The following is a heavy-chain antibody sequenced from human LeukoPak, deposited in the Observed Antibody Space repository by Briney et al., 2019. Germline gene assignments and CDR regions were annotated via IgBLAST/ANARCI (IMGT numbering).Heavy chain of an antibody. V-gene: IGHV1-2*04. CDR1: GYTFTSYY. J-gene: IGHJ6*02. D-gene: IGHD6-13*01. Sequence: ASVKVSCKASGYTFTSYYMHWVRQAPGQGLEWMGWINPNSGGTNYAQKFQGWVTMTRDTSISTAYMELSRLRSDDTAVYYCARGLSGYSSSWYGGVYLSGYYGMDVWGQGTTVTVSS. CDR2: INPNSGGT. CDR3: ARGLSGYSSSWYGGVYLSGYYGMDV.